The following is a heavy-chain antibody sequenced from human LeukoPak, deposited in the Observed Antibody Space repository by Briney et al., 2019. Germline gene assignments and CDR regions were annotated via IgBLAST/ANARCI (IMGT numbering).Heavy chain of an antibody. Sequence: SETLSLTCSVSGASLTSYYWSWIRQPAGKGLEWIGRLYTSGSINYNPSLKSRVTMSADTSKNLFSLRLTSVTAADTALYYCARGSGTLDAFDICGRGTMVTVSS. D-gene: IGHD1-1*01. J-gene: IGHJ3*02. CDR3: ARGSGTLDAFDI. CDR2: LYTSGSI. CDR1: GASLTSYY. V-gene: IGHV4-4*07.